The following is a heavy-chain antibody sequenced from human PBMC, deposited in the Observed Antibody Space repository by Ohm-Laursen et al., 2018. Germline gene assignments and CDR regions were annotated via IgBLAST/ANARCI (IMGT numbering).Heavy chain of an antibody. CDR2: IKSKTDGGTT. CDR1: GFTFTNAW. D-gene: IGHD3-3*01. Sequence: SLRLSCAASGFTFTNAWMSWVRQAPGKGLEWVALIKSKTDGGTTDYAAPVKGRFTISRDDSKNTLYLQMNSLKTEDTAVYYCTTVRLDDFWSGYPSYYYYGMDVWGQGTTVTVSS. J-gene: IGHJ6*02. V-gene: IGHV3-15*01. CDR3: TTVRLDDFWSGYPSYYYYGMDV.